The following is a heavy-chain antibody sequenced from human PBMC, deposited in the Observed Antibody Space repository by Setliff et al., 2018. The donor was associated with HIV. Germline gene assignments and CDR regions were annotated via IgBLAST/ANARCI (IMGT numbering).Heavy chain of an antibody. CDR1: GDSISSYY. CDR3: ARRGGYSYGYMDV. V-gene: IGHV4-59*12. J-gene: IGHJ6*03. D-gene: IGHD5-18*01. CDR2: IYYSGSS. Sequence: SETLSLTCNVSGDSISSYYWSWIRQPPGKGLEWIGYIYYSGSSIYNPSLKSRVTISVDTSEKQFSLKLSSVTAADTAVYYCARRGGYSYGYMDVWGKGTTVTVSS.